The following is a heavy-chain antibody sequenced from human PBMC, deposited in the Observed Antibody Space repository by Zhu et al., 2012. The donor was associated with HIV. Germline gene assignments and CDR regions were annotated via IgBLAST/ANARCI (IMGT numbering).Heavy chain of an antibody. CDR1: GYSISSGYY. Sequence: QVQLQESGPGLVKPSETLSLTCAVSGYSISSGYYWGWIRQPPGKGLEWIGSIYHSGSTYYNPSLKSRVTISVDTSKNQFSLKLSSVTAADTAVYYCARGDGGYSTVVTPGMVDYWGQGNPGHRLL. CDR2: IYHSGST. V-gene: IGHV4-38-2*01. J-gene: IGHJ4*02. CDR3: ARGDGGYSTVVTPGMVDY. D-gene: IGHD4-23*01.